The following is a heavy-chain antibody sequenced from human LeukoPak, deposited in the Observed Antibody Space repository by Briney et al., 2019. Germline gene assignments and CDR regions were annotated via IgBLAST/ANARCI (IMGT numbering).Heavy chain of an antibody. CDR1: GFTFSSYA. CDR3: ARRVVTENDAFDI. J-gene: IGHJ3*02. V-gene: IGHV3-30-3*01. Sequence: GGSLRLSCAASGFTFSSYAMHWVRQAPGKGLEWVAVISYDGSNKYYADSVKGRFTISRDNAKNSLYLQMNSLRAEDTAVYYCARRVVTENDAFDIWGQGTMVTVSS. D-gene: IGHD3-3*01. CDR2: ISYDGSNK.